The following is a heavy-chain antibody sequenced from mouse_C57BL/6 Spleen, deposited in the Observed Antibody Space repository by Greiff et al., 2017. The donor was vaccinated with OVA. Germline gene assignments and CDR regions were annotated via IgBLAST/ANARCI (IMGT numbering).Heavy chain of an antibody. D-gene: IGHD4-1*01. CDR2: ISSGGSYT. CDR1: GFTFSSYG. V-gene: IGHV5-6*01. CDR3: ARETGDWYFDV. Sequence: EVMLVESGGDLVKPGGSLKLSCAASGFTFSSYGMSWVRQTPDKRLEWVATISSGGSYTYYPDSVKGRFTISRDNAKNTLYLQMSSLKSEDTAMYYCARETGDWYFDVWGTGTTVTVSS. J-gene: IGHJ1*03.